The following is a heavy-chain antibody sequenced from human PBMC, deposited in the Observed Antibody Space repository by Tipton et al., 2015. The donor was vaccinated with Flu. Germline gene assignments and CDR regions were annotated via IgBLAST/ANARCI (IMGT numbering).Heavy chain of an antibody. D-gene: IGHD4-11*01. V-gene: IGHV4-38-2*01. Sequence: GLVKPSETLSLTSAVSGYSISSSGYYWGWIRQSPGKGLEWIANMYRSGNTYYNPSLQSRVTTSIDKSKNQFSLKLTSVTAADTAIYYCARRDYSNYVSDPKNWFDPWGRGILVTVSS. CDR3: ARRDYSNYVSDPKNWFDP. CDR2: MYRSGNT. J-gene: IGHJ5*02. CDR1: GYSISSSGYY.